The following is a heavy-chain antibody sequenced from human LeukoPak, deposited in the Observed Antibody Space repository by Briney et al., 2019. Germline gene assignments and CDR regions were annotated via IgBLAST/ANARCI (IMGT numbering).Heavy chain of an antibody. CDR3: AREVRVDIVATIAYYYYYGMDV. D-gene: IGHD5-12*01. J-gene: IGHJ6*02. Sequence: GKSLRLSCAASGFSFRNYAMHWVRQAPGKGLEWVAVIWYDGSNKYYADSVKGRFTISRDNSKNTLYLQMNSLRAEDTAVYYCAREVRVDIVATIAYYYYYGMDVWGQGTTATVSS. CDR1: GFSFRNYA. CDR2: IWYDGSNK. V-gene: IGHV3-30*04.